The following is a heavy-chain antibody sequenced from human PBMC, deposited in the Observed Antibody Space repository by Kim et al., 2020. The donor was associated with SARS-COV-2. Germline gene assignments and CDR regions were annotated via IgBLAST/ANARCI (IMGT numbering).Heavy chain of an antibody. CDR1: GFTFSTYA. D-gene: IGHD6-19*01. CDR3: AKDWTSGWYGFDY. J-gene: IGHJ4*02. Sequence: GGSLRLSCSASGFTFSTYAMHWVRQAPGKGLEYVSGISDNGGKRYYADSVKDRFTISRDNSKNTLYLQMSSLREEDTAVYYCAKDWTSGWYGFDYWGQGTLVTVSS. CDR2: ISDNGGKR. V-gene: IGHV3-64D*06.